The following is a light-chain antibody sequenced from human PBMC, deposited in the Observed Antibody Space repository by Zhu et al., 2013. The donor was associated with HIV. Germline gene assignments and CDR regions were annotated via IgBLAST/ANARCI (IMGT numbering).Light chain of an antibody. Sequence: EVVLTQSPVTLSLSPGERATLSCRASQSVSSYLAWYRQKPGQAPRLLIYDSSIRATGVAARFSSSGSGTDFTLTISSLEPEDFAVYYCQQRSSWPLTFGGGTKVQI. V-gene: IGKV3-11*01. CDR2: DSS. J-gene: IGKJ4*01. CDR1: QSVSSY. CDR3: QQRSSWPLT.